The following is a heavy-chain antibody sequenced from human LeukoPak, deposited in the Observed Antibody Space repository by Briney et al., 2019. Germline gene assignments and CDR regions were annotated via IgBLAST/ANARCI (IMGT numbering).Heavy chain of an antibody. D-gene: IGHD1-26*01. V-gene: IGHV4-39*07. CDR1: GGSISSGFYY. CDR2: IYHSGST. CDR3: ADSGSYSHPLDY. Sequence: SETLSLTCTVSGGSISSGFYYWAWIRQPPGKRLEWIGSIYHSGSTYYNPSLKSRVTISVDTSKNQFSLKLSSVTAADTAVYYCADSGSYSHPLDYWGQGTLVTVSS. J-gene: IGHJ4*02.